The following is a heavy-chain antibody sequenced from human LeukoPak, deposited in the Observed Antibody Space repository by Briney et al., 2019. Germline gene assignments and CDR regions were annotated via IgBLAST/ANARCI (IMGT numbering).Heavy chain of an antibody. V-gene: IGHV3-7*01. CDR3: ASRIVGTPDYFDY. CDR2: IFQDGNDK. J-gene: IGHJ4*02. CDR1: GFTFRTYC. D-gene: IGHD1-26*01. Sequence: GGSLRLSCAASGFTFRTYCMSWVRQAPGKVLEWVANIFQDGNDKYYVDSGKGRFTISRDNAKNSLYLQLNSLRVEDTAVYYCASRIVGTPDYFDYWGQGTLVTVSS.